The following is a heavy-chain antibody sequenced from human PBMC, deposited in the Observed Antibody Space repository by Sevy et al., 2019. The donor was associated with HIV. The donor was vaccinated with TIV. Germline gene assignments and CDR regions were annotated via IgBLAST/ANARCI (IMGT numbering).Heavy chain of an antibody. CDR1: GFTFSTYW. D-gene: IGHD6-6*01. V-gene: IGHV3-7*01. CDR3: ATDLFSSSSADVFDI. CDR2: IKQDGSGK. J-gene: IGHJ3*02. Sequence: GGSLRLSCAASGFTFSTYWMNWVRQAPGKGLEWVANIKQDGSGKNYEDSVKGRFTISRDNARNSLFLELNSLKVEDTAVYYCATDLFSSSSADVFDIWGQGTMVTVSS.